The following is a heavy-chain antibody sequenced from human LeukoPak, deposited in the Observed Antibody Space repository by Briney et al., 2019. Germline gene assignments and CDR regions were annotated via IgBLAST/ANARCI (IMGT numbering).Heavy chain of an antibody. Sequence: GGSLTLSCAASGFTFSHAWMTWVRQGPGKGLEWVGRIKSKADGWATDYAAPVKGRFTISRDDSKNTLYLQMNSLKTEDTAVYYCTTAWFDPWGQGTLVTVSS. CDR2: IKSKADGWAT. V-gene: IGHV3-15*01. CDR3: TTAWFDP. J-gene: IGHJ5*02. CDR1: GFTFSHAW.